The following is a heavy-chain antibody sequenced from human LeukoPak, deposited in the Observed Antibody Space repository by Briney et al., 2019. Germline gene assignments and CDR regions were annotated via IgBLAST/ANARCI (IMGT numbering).Heavy chain of an antibody. CDR3: AKGRSPSYDSRQGWIDP. CDR1: GFTFDDYG. D-gene: IGHD3-22*01. V-gene: IGHV3-9*01. CDR2: ISWNSGSL. J-gene: IGHJ5*02. Sequence: PGRSLRISCAASGFTFDDYGMHWVRQAPGKGLEWVSGISWNSGSLGYADSVKGRFTIPRDNAKNSLYLQMNSLRADDTALYYCAKGRSPSYDSRQGWIDPWGQGTLVTVSS.